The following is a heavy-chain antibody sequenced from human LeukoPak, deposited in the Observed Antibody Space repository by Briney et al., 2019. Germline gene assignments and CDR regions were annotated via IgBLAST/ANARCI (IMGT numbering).Heavy chain of an antibody. CDR1: GFTFSDYY. CDR2: ISSSGSTI. J-gene: IGHJ4*02. Sequence: GGSLRLSCAASGFTFSDYYMSWIRQAPGKGLEWVSYISSSGSTIYYADSVKGRFTISRDNAKNSLYLEMSSLRAEDTALYYCARREVTGTIYYFDYWGQGTLVTVSS. D-gene: IGHD6-19*01. V-gene: IGHV3-11*01. CDR3: ARREVTGTIYYFDY.